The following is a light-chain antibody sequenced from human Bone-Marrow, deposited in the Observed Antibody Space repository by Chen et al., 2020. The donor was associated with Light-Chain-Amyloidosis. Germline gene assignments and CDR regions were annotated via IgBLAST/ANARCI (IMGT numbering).Light chain of an antibody. J-gene: IGLJ3*02. CDR1: NIGSTS. V-gene: IGLV3-21*02. CDR2: DDS. Sequence: SYVLTQPSSVSVAPGQTATIACGGNNIGSTSVHWYQQTPGQAPLLVVYDDSDRPSGIPERMCGSNAGKTATLTISRGEAGDEADYYCQVWDRSSDRPVFGGGTKLTVL. CDR3: QVWDRSSDRPV.